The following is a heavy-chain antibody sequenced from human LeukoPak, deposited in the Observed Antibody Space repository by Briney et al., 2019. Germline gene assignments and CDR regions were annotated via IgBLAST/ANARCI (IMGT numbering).Heavy chain of an antibody. D-gene: IGHD1-26*01. CDR2: IYSSGST. Sequence: PSETLSLTCTVSGGSLSSYYWTWIRQPPGKGLEWIGYIYSSGSTNYNPSLKGRVTISLDTSKNQFSLRLMSVTAADRAMYYCARHGQVPGGALFDNWGQGTLVTVSS. J-gene: IGHJ4*02. V-gene: IGHV4-59*08. CDR1: GGSLSSYY. CDR3: ARHGQVPGGALFDN.